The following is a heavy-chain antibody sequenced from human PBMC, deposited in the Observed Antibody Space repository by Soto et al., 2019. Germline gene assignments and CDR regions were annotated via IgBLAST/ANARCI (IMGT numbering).Heavy chain of an antibody. Sequence: GESLKISCKGSGYYFPSYWIGWVRQMPGKGLEWMGIFYPGDSGTRYSPSFQGQVTISADRSISTAYLQWSSLKPSDTAMCYCARQGNGAEGFDYWGQGTLVTVSS. CDR2: FYPGDSGT. D-gene: IGHD4-17*01. CDR1: GYYFPSYW. J-gene: IGHJ4*02. CDR3: ARQGNGAEGFDY. V-gene: IGHV5-51*01.